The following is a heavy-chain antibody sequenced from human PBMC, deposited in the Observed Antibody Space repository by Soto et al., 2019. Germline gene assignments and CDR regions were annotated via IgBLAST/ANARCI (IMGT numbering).Heavy chain of an antibody. CDR1: GGSISSFY. CDR2: IYYTGST. D-gene: IGHD6-19*01. V-gene: IGHV4-59*01. J-gene: IGHJ4*02. CDR3: ARKRLAVTGPFDY. Sequence: SETLSLTFTVSGGSISSFYWSWIRQPPGKGLEWIGYIYYTGSTNYNPSPKSRVTISVDTSMNQVSLNLTSVTAADTAVYYCARKRLAVTGPFDYWGQGTLVTVSS.